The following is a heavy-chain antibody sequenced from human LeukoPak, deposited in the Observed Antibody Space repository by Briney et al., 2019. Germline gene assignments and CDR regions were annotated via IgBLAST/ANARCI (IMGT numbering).Heavy chain of an antibody. CDR1: GFTFDDYA. D-gene: IGHD6-13*01. CDR3: AKDRYSSSLGWFDP. CDR2: ISWNSGSI. Sequence: GGSLRLSCAASGFTFDDYAMHWVRQAPGKGLEWVSGISWNSGSIGYADSVKGRFTISRDNAKNSLYLQMNSLRAEDTALYYCAKDRYSSSLGWFDPWGQGTLVTVSS. V-gene: IGHV3-9*01. J-gene: IGHJ5*02.